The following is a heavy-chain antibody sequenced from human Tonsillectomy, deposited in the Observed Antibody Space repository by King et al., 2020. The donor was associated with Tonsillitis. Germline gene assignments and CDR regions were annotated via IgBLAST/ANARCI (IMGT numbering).Heavy chain of an antibody. CDR1: SGSISSASYY. CDR2: VYYSGST. D-gene: IGHD6-19*01. CDR3: ARIQWLANYYYYYMDV. Sequence: QLQESGPGLVKPSETLSLTCTVSSGSISSASYYWGWIRLPPGMGLEWIGRVYYSGSTYYNTSLKSRVTISVDTSKNQFSLKLSSVPAADTAVYYCARIQWLANYYYYYMDVWGKGTTVTVSS. J-gene: IGHJ6*03. V-gene: IGHV4-39*01.